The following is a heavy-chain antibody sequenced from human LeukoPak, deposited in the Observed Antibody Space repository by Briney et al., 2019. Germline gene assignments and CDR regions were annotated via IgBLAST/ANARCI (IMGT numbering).Heavy chain of an antibody. CDR2: IYYSGST. V-gene: IGHV4-61*01. CDR3: ARGPQVTTWDY. J-gene: IGHJ4*02. D-gene: IGHD4-17*01. Sequence: SETLSLTCTVSGGSVSSGSYYWSWIRQPPGKGLEWIGYIYYSGSTNYNPSLKSRVTISVDTSKNQFSLKLSSVTAADTAVYYCARGPQVTTWDYWGQGTLVTVSS. CDR1: GGSVSSGSYY.